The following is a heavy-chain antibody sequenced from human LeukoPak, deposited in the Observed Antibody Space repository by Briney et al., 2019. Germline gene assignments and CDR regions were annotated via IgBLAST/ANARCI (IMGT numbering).Heavy chain of an antibody. V-gene: IGHV3-74*01. Sequence: GGSLRLSCAASGFTFDDYGMSWVRQAPGKGLVWVSRINSDGSVTDYADSVKGRFTISRDNGKKTLYLHMDSLRAEDTAVYYCVRPSESWLGQGLWGQGTLVTVSS. CDR1: GFTFDDYG. J-gene: IGHJ4*02. CDR2: INSDGSVT. D-gene: IGHD6-25*01. CDR3: VRPSESWLGQGL.